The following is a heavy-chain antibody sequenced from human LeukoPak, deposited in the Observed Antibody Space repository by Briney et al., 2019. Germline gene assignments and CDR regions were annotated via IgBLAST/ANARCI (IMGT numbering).Heavy chain of an antibody. J-gene: IGHJ4*02. Sequence: ASVKVFCKASGYTFTGYYMHWVRQAPGQGLEWMGWINPNSGGTNYAQKFQGRVTMTRDTSISTAYMELSRLRSDDTAVYYCAIGETTVFPVGYWGQGTLVTVSS. CDR3: AIGETTVFPVGY. V-gene: IGHV1-2*02. D-gene: IGHD4-17*01. CDR1: GYTFTGYY. CDR2: INPNSGGT.